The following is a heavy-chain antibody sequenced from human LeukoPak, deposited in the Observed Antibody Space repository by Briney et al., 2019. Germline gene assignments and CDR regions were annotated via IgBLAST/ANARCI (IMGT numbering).Heavy chain of an antibody. CDR2: ISSSSNYI. CDR3: ARDSGSSSWYREHDY. CDR1: GYIFSNFG. D-gene: IGHD6-13*01. V-gene: IGHV3-21*01. Sequence: GGSLRLSCAASGYIFSNFGISWVRQAPGKGLEWASSISSSSNYIYYADSVNGRFTISRDNAKNSLYLQMNSLRAEDTAVYYCARDSGSSSWYREHDYWGQGTLVTVSS. J-gene: IGHJ4*02.